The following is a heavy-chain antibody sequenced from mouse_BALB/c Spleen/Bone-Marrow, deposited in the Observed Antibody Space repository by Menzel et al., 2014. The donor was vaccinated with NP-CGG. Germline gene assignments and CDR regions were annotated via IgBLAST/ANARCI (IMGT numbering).Heavy chain of an antibody. Sequence: QVQLKHSGAELAKPGASVKMSCKASGYTFTSYWMHWVKQRPGQGPEWIGYINPSTGYTEYNQKFKDKATLTADKSSSTAYMQLSSLTSEDSAVYYCARQITTVDYAMDYWGQGTSVTVSS. CDR1: GYTFTSYW. CDR2: INPSTGYT. J-gene: IGHJ4*01. D-gene: IGHD1-1*01. CDR3: ARQITTVDYAMDY. V-gene: IGHV1-7*01.